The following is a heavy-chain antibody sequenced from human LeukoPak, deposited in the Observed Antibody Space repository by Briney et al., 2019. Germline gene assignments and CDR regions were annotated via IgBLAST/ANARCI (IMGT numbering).Heavy chain of an antibody. CDR2: IYYSGST. CDR3: ARGPSLFDY. CDR1: GGSISSYY. V-gene: IGHV4-59*01. J-gene: IGHJ4*02. Sequence: SETLSLTCTVSGGSISSYYWSWIRQPPRKGLEWIGSIYYSGSTYYNPSLKSRVTISVDTSKKQFSLKLSSVTAVDTAVYHCARGPSLFDYWGQGTLVTVSS.